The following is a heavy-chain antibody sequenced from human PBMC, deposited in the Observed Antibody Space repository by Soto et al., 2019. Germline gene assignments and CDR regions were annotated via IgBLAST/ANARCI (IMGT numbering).Heavy chain of an antibody. Sequence: GGSLRLSCAASGFTFSSYGMHWVRQAPGKGLEWVAVIWYDGSNKYYADSVKGRFTISRDNSKKTLYLQMNSLRAEDTAVYYCARDDSDISFDYWGQGTLVTVSS. D-gene: IGHD3-22*01. CDR1: GFTFSSYG. J-gene: IGHJ4*02. V-gene: IGHV3-33*01. CDR3: ARDDSDISFDY. CDR2: IWYDGSNK.